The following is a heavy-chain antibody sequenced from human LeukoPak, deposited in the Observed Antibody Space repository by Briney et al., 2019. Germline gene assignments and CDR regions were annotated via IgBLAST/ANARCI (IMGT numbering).Heavy chain of an antibody. J-gene: IGHJ4*02. V-gene: IGHV4-39*01. D-gene: IGHD1-26*01. CDR1: GDSISSSSYY. CDR2: MYNSGST. CDR3: ARQKYSGSYYFDY. Sequence: PSETLSLTCTVSGDSISSSSYYWGWIRQPPGKGLEWIGSMYNSGSTYYNPSLKSRVTISVDTSKNQFSLRLTSVTAADTAVYYCARQKYSGSYYFDYWGQGTLVTVSS.